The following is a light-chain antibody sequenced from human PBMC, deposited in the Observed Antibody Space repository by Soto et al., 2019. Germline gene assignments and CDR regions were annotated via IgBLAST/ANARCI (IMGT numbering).Light chain of an antibody. J-gene: IGLJ1*01. CDR2: EVS. Sequence: QSVRTQPASVSGSPGQSITISCTGTSSDLGGYNYVSWYQQHPGKAPKLMIYEVSNRPSGVSNRFSGSKSGNTASLTISGLQAEDEADYYCSSYTISTTLVFGTGPKVTVL. CDR3: SSYTISTTLV. V-gene: IGLV2-14*01. CDR1: SSDLGGYNY.